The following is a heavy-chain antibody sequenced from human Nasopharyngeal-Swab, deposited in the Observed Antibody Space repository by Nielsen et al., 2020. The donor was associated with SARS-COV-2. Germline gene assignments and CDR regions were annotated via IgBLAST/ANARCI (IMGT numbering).Heavy chain of an antibody. CDR2: ISSSASMR. V-gene: IGHV3-11*01. CDR1: GFAFGDHY. CDR3: VRHRGATTEIFDY. Sequence: GESLKISCVASGFAFGDHYMSWIRQAPGKGLEWISYISSSASMRDFADSVKGRFAISRDNIKNSLYLQMNSLRAEDTAVYYCVRHRGATTEIFDYWGQGTLVTVSS. D-gene: IGHD1-26*01. J-gene: IGHJ4*02.